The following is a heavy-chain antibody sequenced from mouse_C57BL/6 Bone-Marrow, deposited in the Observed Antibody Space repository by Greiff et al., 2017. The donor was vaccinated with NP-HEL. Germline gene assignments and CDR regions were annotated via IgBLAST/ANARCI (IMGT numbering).Heavy chain of an antibody. D-gene: IGHD2-1*01. J-gene: IGHJ4*01. CDR3: ARSTIWSPY. Sequence: QVQLQQPGAELVKPGASVKLSCKASGYTFTSYWMHWVKRRPGQGLEWIGMIHPNSGSTNYNEKFKSKATLTVDKSSSTAYMQLISLTYEDSAVYYCARSTIWSPYWGQGTSVTVSS. CDR2: IHPNSGST. V-gene: IGHV1-64*01. CDR1: GYTFTSYW.